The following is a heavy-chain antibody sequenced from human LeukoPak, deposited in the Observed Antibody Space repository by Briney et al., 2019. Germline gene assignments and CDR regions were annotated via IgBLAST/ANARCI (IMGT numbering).Heavy chain of an antibody. CDR3: ARSPTYFYDDSGYPRGFEY. Sequence: PSETLSLTCTVSGGSMYSYYFTCIRQPPGKGLEWIGYVYYSGDTTYNPSLKSRLTISLDTSQNQFSLNLNSATAADTAVYYCARSPTYFYDDSGYPRGFEYWGQGIMVTVSS. J-gene: IGHJ4*02. V-gene: IGHV4-59*01. CDR1: GGSMYSYY. D-gene: IGHD3-22*01. CDR2: VYYSGDT.